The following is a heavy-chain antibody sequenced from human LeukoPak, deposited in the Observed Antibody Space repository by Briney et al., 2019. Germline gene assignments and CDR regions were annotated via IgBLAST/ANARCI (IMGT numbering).Heavy chain of an antibody. Sequence: PGGSLRLSCEASGFTFSNHWMGWVRQAPGKGLEWVASIKRDGSEKYYVDSVKGRFTISRDNAKNSLYLEMNSLRVEDTAVYYCGALMTTVSDFDYWGQGTLVTVSS. J-gene: IGHJ4*02. D-gene: IGHD4-17*01. V-gene: IGHV3-7*01. CDR3: GALMTTVSDFDY. CDR1: GFTFSNHW. CDR2: IKRDGSEK.